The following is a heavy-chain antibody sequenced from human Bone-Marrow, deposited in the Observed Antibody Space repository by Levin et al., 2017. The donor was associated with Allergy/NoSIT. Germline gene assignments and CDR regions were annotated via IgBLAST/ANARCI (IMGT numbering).Heavy chain of an antibody. J-gene: IGHJ1*01. V-gene: IGHV3-23*01. Sequence: GGSLRLSCAASGFTFSSYAMSWVRQAPGKGLEWVSSIVSSGGSTNYADSVKGRFTISRDNSKDTLYLQMNSLRVEDTAVYYCARDTHYTACTQHWGQGTLVTVSS. D-gene: IGHD2-2*02. CDR3: ARDTHYTACTQH. CDR2: IVSSGGST. CDR1: GFTFSSYA.